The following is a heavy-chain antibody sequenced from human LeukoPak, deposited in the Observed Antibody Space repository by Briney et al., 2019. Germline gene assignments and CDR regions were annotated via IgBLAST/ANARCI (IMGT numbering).Heavy chain of an antibody. CDR3: AREVSGSYYGY. D-gene: IGHD3-10*01. CDR1: GGSIYSGDYY. V-gene: IGHV4-30-4*08. CDR2: IYYSGST. J-gene: IGHJ4*02. Sequence: PLQTLSLTCTVSGGSIYSGDYYWSWIRQPPGKGLEWIGYIYYSGSTYYNPSLKSRVTISVDTSKNQFSLKLSSVTAADTAVYYCAREVSGSYYGYWGQGALVTVSS.